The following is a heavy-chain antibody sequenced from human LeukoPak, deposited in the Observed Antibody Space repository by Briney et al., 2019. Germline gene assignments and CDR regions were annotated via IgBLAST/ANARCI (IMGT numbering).Heavy chain of an antibody. CDR3: AKEPRYYYDTSGYYRFDN. CDR2: ISGSGGST. V-gene: IGHV3-23*01. D-gene: IGHD3-22*01. Sequence: PGGSLRLSCAASGFTFSSFAMSWVRQAPGKGLEWVSIISGSGGSTDYADSVKGRFTISKDNSKNTLNLQMNSLRGDDTAVYYCAKEPRYYYDTSGYYRFDNWGQGTLVTVSS. CDR1: GFTFSSFA. J-gene: IGHJ4*02.